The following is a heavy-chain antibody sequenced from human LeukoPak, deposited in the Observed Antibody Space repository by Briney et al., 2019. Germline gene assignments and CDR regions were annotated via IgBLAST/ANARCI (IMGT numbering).Heavy chain of an antibody. J-gene: IGHJ6*03. CDR1: GFNFGSYS. CDR3: ARDITVTAYYYYMDV. CDR2: ISADSATT. D-gene: IGHD3-22*01. V-gene: IGHV3-48*01. Sequence: GGSLRLSCAASGFNFGSYSMTWVRQAPGKGLEWVSVISADSATTFYADSVKGRFTLSRDDAKNSLYLQMNSLRAEDTAVYYCARDITVTAYYYYMDVWGKGTTVSVSS.